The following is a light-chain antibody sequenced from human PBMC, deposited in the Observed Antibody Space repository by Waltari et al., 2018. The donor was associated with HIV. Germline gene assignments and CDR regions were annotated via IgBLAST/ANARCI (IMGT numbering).Light chain of an antibody. Sequence: SALTQPASVSGSPGQSITIPCTGPSGDVGGSTYVSRYQHHPGKAPKLIIYEVTNRPSGVSNRFSGSKSGNTASLTISGLQAEDEADYYCSSYTSSITLYVFGTGTKVTVL. CDR3: SSYTSSITLYV. J-gene: IGLJ1*01. CDR2: EVT. V-gene: IGLV2-14*01. CDR1: SGDVGGSTY.